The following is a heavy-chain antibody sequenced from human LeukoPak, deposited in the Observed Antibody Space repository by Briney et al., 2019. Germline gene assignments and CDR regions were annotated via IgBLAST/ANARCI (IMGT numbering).Heavy chain of an antibody. CDR3: AGGYDFWSGYTPFDP. V-gene: IGHV4-34*01. Sequence: SETLSLTCAVYGGSFSGYYWSWIRQPPGKGLEWIGEINHSGSTNYNPSLKSRVTISVDTSKNQFSLKLSSVTAADTAVYYCAGGYDFWSGYTPFDPWGQGTLVTVSS. J-gene: IGHJ5*02. CDR2: INHSGST. CDR1: GGSFSGYY. D-gene: IGHD3-3*01.